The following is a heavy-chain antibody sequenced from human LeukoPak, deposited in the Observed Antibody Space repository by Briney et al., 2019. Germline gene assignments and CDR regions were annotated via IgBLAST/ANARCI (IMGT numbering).Heavy chain of an antibody. J-gene: IGHJ4*02. V-gene: IGHV3-23*01. D-gene: IGHD3-10*01. CDR2: ISGSGGST. Sequence: PGGSLRLSCAASGFTFSSYAMSWVRQAPGKGLEWVSAISGSGGSTYYADSVKGRFTISRDNSKNTLYLQMNSLRAEDTAVYYCAKDWGGLWFGETLSYYLDYWGQGTLVTVSS. CDR1: GFTFSSYA. CDR3: AKDWGGLWFGETLSYYLDY.